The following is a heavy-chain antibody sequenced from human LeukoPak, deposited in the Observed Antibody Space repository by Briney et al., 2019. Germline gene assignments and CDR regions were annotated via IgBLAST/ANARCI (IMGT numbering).Heavy chain of an antibody. Sequence: SETLSLTCTVSGGSISSYYWSWIRQPPGKGLEWIGYIYYSGSTNYNPSLKSRVTISVDTSKNQFSLKLSSVTAADTAVYYCAREVGFWSGPRDAFDIWGQGTMVTVSS. D-gene: IGHD3-3*01. CDR3: AREVGFWSGPRDAFDI. CDR2: IYYSGST. CDR1: GGSISSYY. J-gene: IGHJ3*02. V-gene: IGHV4-59*01.